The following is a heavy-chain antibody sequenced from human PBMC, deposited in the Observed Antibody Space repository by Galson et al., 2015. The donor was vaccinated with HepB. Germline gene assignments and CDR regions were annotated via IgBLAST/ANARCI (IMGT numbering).Heavy chain of an antibody. J-gene: IGHJ4*02. Sequence: SLRLSCAASGFTFSGSAMHWVRQASGKGLEWVGRIRSKANSYATAYAASVKGRFTISRDDSKNTAYLQMNSLKTEDTAVYYCTRLLISAKRSGYWGQGTLVTVSS. CDR2: IRSKANSYAT. V-gene: IGHV3-73*01. CDR1: GFTFSGSA. D-gene: IGHD2/OR15-2a*01. CDR3: TRLLISAKRSGY.